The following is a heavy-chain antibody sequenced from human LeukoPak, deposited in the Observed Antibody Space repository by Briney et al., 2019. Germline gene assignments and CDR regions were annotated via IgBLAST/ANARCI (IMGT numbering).Heavy chain of an antibody. Sequence: GGCLRLSCTPSGFTFSSYWMSWVRQAPGKGLEWLANIKQDGSEKYYVDSVKGRFTISRDNAKNSLYLQMNSLTDEDTVLYHCAREPLSAACTDYWGQGTLVTVSS. J-gene: IGHJ4*02. CDR2: IKQDGSEK. CDR3: AREPLSAACTDY. CDR1: GFTFSSYW. V-gene: IGHV3-7*01. D-gene: IGHD6-13*01.